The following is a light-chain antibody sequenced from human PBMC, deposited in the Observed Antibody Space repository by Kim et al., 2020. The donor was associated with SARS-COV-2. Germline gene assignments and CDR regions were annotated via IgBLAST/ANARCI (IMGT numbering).Light chain of an antibody. J-gene: IGKJ1*01. V-gene: IGKV1-39*01. CDR3: QQAYSASRT. CDR2: TAS. CDR1: QDISRY. Sequence: DIQMTQSPSSLSASVGDRVTITCRASQDISRYLNWYQQKPGKAPKLLIYTASSLQSGVPSRFTGSGSETDFSLTISSLQPEDCATYYCQQAYSASRTFGQVTKV.